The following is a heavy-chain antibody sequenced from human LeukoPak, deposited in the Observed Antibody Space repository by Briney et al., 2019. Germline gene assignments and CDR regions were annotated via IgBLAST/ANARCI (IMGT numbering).Heavy chain of an antibody. CDR3: ARQSVVVAVAGMDY. CDR2: IYYSGST. J-gene: IGHJ4*02. V-gene: IGHV4-39*01. CDR1: GGSISSSSYY. Sequence: SETLFLTCTVSGGSISSSSYYWGWIRQPPGKGLEWIGSIYYSGSTYYNPSLKSRVTISVDTSKNQFSLKLSSVTAADTAVYYCARQSVVVAVAGMDYWGQGTLVTVSS. D-gene: IGHD6-19*01.